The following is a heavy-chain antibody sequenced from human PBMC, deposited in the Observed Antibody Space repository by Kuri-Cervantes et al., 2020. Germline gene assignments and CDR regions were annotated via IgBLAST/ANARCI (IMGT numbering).Heavy chain of an antibody. V-gene: IGHV1-58*02. CDR2: IVVGSGNT. CDR1: GFTFTSSA. D-gene: IGHD5-18*01. Sequence: SVKVSCKASGFTFTSSAMQWVRRARGQRLEWIGWIVVGSGNTNYAQKFQERVTITRDMSTSTAYMELSSLRSEDTAVYYCAAGDRYSYGYFDYWGQGTLVTVSS. J-gene: IGHJ4*02. CDR3: AAGDRYSYGYFDY.